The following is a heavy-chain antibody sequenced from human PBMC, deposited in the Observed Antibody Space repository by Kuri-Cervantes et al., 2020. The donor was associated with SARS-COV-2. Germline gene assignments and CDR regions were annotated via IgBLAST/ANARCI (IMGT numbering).Heavy chain of an antibody. CDR2: ILNSGADT. CDR1: GFTFSNFA. V-gene: IGHV3-23*01. J-gene: IGHJ4*02. CDR3: TKTGQADF. D-gene: IGHD3-10*01. Sequence: LSLTCAASGFTFSNFAMTWVRQAPGKGLEWVASILNSGADTYYADSVKGRFTISRDNSRKMLFLHMNTLRAEDTALYYCTKTGQADFWGQGTLVTVSS.